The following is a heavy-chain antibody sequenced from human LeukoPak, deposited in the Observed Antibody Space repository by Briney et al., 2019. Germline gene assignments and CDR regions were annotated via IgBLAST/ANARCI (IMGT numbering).Heavy chain of an antibody. CDR1: GYTFTSYD. CDR3: ARAVFLYCDILTGYYWENWFDP. CDR2: MNPNSGNT. Sequence: ASVKVSCKASGYTFTSYDINWVRQATGQGLEWMGWMNPNSGNTGYAQKFQGRVTMTRNTSISTAYMELSSLRSEDTAVYYCARAVFLYCDILTGYYWENWFDPWGQGTLVTVSS. J-gene: IGHJ5*02. D-gene: IGHD3-9*01. V-gene: IGHV1-8*01.